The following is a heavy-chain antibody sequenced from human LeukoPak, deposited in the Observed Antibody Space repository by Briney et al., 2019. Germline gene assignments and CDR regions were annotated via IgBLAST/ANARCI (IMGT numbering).Heavy chain of an antibody. CDR3: TRDEYGVGSNFFDY. Sequence: GGSLRLSCTTSGFNFGDYAMSWFRQAPEKGLEGVGFITNKAFGGTAEYAASVKGRFTISRDDSRSIAYLQMDNLRTEDTGVYYCTRDEYGVGSNFFDYWGQGTLVTVST. V-gene: IGHV3-49*03. D-gene: IGHD4-17*01. CDR2: ITNKAFGGTA. CDR1: GFNFGDYA. J-gene: IGHJ4*02.